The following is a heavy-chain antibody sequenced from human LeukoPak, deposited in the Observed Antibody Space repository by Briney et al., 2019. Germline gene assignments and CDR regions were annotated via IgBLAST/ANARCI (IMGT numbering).Heavy chain of an antibody. J-gene: IGHJ6*03. V-gene: IGHV4-30-4*08. CDR2: IYYSGST. CDR3: ARVVWHYYGSGSYWHYYYYMDV. D-gene: IGHD3-10*01. CDR1: GGSISSGDYY. Sequence: PSETLSLTCTVSGGSISSGDYYWSWIRQPPGKGLEWIGYIYYSGSTYYNPSLKSRVTISVDTSKNQFSLKLSSVTAADTAVYYCARVVWHYYGSGSYWHYYYYMDVWGKGTTVTVSS.